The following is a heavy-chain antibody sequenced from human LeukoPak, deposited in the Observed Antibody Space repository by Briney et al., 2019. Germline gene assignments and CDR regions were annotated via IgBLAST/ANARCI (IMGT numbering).Heavy chain of an antibody. Sequence: GGSLRLSCAASGFSFSTSGMNRVRQAPGKGLEWVSYIGSSSSPIYYADSVKGRFTISRDNAKNSLYLQMNSLRDEDTAVYYCPAAGGFDYWGQGTLVTVSS. CDR1: GFSFSTSG. CDR2: IGSSSSPI. D-gene: IGHD3-10*01. CDR3: PAAGGFDY. V-gene: IGHV3-48*02. J-gene: IGHJ4*02.